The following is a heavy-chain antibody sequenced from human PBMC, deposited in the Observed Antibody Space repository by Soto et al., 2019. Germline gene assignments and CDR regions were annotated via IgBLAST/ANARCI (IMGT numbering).Heavy chain of an antibody. J-gene: IGHJ4*02. V-gene: IGHV1-46*01. CDR1: GYTFTSYY. Sequence: GASVKFSCKASGYTFTSYYMHWVRQAPGQGLEWMGIINPTGGSTSYTQKFQGRVTMTRDTSTSTVYMELSSLRSEDTAMYYCARDFSGYFEYWGQGALVTVS. CDR3: ARDFSGYFEY. CDR2: INPTGGST. D-gene: IGHD6-19*01.